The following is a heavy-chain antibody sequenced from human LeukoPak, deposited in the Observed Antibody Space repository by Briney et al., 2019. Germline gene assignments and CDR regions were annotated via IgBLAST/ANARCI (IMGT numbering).Heavy chain of an antibody. CDR3: ARAYGSGNYYNRDFDF. CDR2: ISSSSSTI. V-gene: IGHV3-48*02. J-gene: IGHJ4*02. D-gene: IGHD3-10*01. CDR1: GFTFSSFN. Sequence: TGGSLRLSCAASGFTFSSFNMNWVRQTPGKGLEWVSYISSSSSTIYYADSVKGRFTISRDNAKNSLYLQMNSLRDEDTAVYYCARAYGSGNYYNRDFDFWGQGTLVTASS.